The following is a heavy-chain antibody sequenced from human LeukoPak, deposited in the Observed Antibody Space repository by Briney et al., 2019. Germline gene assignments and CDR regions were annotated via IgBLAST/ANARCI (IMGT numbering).Heavy chain of an antibody. CDR2: ILPIFGSA. CDR3: ARAQLGAVLHAFDL. CDR1: GDSFKSYV. Sequence: GASVKVSCKASGDSFKSYVINWVRQAPGQGLEWMGGILPIFGSAIYAQHFRGRLTITAAESTNTAYMELHRLRSDDTAIYSCARAQLGAVLHAFDLWGQGTMVTVSS. D-gene: IGHD1-26*01. V-gene: IGHV1-69*13. J-gene: IGHJ3*01.